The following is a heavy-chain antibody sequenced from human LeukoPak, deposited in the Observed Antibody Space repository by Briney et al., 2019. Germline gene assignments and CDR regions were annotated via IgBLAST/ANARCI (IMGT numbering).Heavy chain of an antibody. D-gene: IGHD3-10*01. CDR1: GVTFSSYG. V-gene: IGHV3-33*01. J-gene: IGHJ6*02. Sequence: GGSLRLSCAASGVTFSSYGMHWVRQAPGKGLEWVAVIWYDGSNKYYADSVKGRFTISTDNTKNTLYLQMNSLRAEDTAVYYCARDSPLRGTMVRGVPDVWGQGTTVTVSS. CDR2: IWYDGSNK. CDR3: ARDSPLRGTMVRGVPDV.